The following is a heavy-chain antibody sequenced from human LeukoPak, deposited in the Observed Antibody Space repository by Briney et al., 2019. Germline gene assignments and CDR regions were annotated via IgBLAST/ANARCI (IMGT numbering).Heavy chain of an antibody. Sequence: GGSLRLSCAASGFTFSSYWMTWVRQAPGKGLERVANIKQDGSERNYVDSVKGRFTISRDNAKNSLYLQMNTLRDEDTAVYYCATGAGCGYWGQGTLVTVSS. CDR2: IKQDGSER. J-gene: IGHJ4*02. CDR3: ATGAGCGY. D-gene: IGHD6-19*01. V-gene: IGHV3-7*03. CDR1: GFTFSSYW.